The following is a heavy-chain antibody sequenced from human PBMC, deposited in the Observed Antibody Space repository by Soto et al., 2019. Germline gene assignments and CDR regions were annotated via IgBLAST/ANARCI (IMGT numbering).Heavy chain of an antibody. V-gene: IGHV4-30-4*01. CDR1: SGSISSGDYY. D-gene: IGHD2-15*01. CDR2: IYSSGTT. CDR3: ARAAGRDGYSDFDC. J-gene: IGHJ4*02. Sequence: PSETLSLTCTVSSGSISSGDYYWSWIRQPPGKALEWIGYIYSSGTTYYNPSLKGRVSMSVDTSKSQFSLKLSSVTAADTAVYYCARAAGRDGYSDFDCWGQGTLVTVSS.